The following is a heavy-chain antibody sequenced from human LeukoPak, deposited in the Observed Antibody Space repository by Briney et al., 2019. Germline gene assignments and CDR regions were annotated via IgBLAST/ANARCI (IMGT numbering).Heavy chain of an antibody. V-gene: IGHV1-46*01. Sequence: ASVKVSCKASGYTFTSYYLHWVRQAPGQGLEWMGIINPSGGSPNYAQKFQGRVTMTRDTSVTTAYMELSRLRSDDTAVYYCARYSGYDEPFEYWGQGTLVTVSS. CDR1: GYTFTSYY. J-gene: IGHJ4*02. CDR2: INPSGGSP. D-gene: IGHD5-12*01. CDR3: ARYSGYDEPFEY.